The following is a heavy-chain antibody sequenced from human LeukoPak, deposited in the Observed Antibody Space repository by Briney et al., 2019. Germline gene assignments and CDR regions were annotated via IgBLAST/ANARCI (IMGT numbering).Heavy chain of an antibody. CDR3: ARVNPPAAIFLRPSNWFDP. D-gene: IGHD2-2*01. CDR2: IYHSGST. Sequence: SETLSLTCAVSGYSISSGYYWGWTRQPPGKGLEWIGSIYHSGSTYYNPSLKSRVTISVDTSKNQFSLKLSSVTAADTAVYYCARVNPPAAIFLRPSNWFDPWGQGTLVTVSS. CDR1: GYSISSGYY. V-gene: IGHV4-38-2*01. J-gene: IGHJ5*02.